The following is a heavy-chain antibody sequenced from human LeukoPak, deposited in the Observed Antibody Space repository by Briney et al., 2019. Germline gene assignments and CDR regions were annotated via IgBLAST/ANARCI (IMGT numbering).Heavy chain of an antibody. D-gene: IGHD2-15*01. J-gene: IGHJ5*02. Sequence: EASVTVSCKASGGTFSSYAISWVRQAPGQGLEWMGGIIPIFGTANYAQKFQGRVTITADESTSTAYMELSSLRSEDTAVYYCARVPSGSLNYWFDPWGQGTLVTVSS. CDR1: GGTFSSYA. CDR2: IIPIFGTA. V-gene: IGHV1-69*13. CDR3: ARVPSGSLNYWFDP.